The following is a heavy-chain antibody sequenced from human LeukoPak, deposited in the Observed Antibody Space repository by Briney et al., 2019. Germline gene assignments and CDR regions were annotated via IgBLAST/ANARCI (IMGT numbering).Heavy chain of an antibody. D-gene: IGHD2-2*01. Sequence: SETLSLTCTVSGGSISSYYWSWIRQPAGKGLEWIGRIYTSGSTNYNPSLKSRVTMSLDTSKNQFSLKLSSVTAADTAVYYCARGGASTTSDYYYYYYGMDVWGQGTTVTVFS. CDR3: ARGGASTTSDYYYYYYGMDV. CDR2: IYTSGST. CDR1: GGSISSYY. V-gene: IGHV4-4*07. J-gene: IGHJ6*02.